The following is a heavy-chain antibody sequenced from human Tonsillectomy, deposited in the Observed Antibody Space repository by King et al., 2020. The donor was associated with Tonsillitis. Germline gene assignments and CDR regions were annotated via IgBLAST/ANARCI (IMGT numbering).Heavy chain of an antibody. Sequence: VQLVESGGGLLQPGRSLRLSCAASGFTFDDYAMHWVRQAPGKGLEWVSGISWNSGGIGYADSVKGRVTISRDNAKNSLYLQMNSLRAEDTALYYCAKDNYDFWSGPAYWGQGTLVTVSS. J-gene: IGHJ4*02. CDR1: GFTFDDYA. CDR2: ISWNSGGI. D-gene: IGHD3-3*01. CDR3: AKDNYDFWSGPAY. V-gene: IGHV3-9*01.